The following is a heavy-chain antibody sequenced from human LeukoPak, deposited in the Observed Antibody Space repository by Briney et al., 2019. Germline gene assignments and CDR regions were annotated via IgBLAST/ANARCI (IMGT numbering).Heavy chain of an antibody. J-gene: IGHJ4*02. V-gene: IGHV3-48*04. CDR2: ISSSTSTL. CDR3: ARGPIGYALR. CDR1: GFTFSSYS. Sequence: GGSLRLSCTASGFTFSSYSMNWVRQAPGKGLEWVSYISSSTSTLFYADSVKGRFTISRDNAKNSLYLQMNSLRAEDTAVYYCARGPIGYALRWGQGTLVTVSS. D-gene: IGHD2-2*01.